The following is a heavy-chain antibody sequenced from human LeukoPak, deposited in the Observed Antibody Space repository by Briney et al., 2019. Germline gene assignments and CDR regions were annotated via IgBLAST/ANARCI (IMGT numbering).Heavy chain of an antibody. J-gene: IGHJ4*02. Sequence: VASVKVSCKASGYTFTTLDINWVRQATGQGLEWMGWINPNSGNTGNAQKFQGRVTITRDTSISTAYMELSSLRSDDTAVYYCARVDGSPDYWGQGTLVTVSS. CDR1: GYTFTTLD. V-gene: IGHV1-8*03. CDR3: ARVDGSPDY. D-gene: IGHD2-15*01. CDR2: INPNSGNT.